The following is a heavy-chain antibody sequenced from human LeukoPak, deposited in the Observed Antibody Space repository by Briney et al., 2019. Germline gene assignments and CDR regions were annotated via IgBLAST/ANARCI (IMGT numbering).Heavy chain of an antibody. CDR2: ITSSSNYI. Sequence: GGSLRLSCAASGFTFSSYNMNWVRQAPGKGLEWVSSITSSSNYIYYADSVKGRFTISRDNAKNSLYLQMNSLRAEDTAVYYCARDGAYCGGDCYPEPYDYWGQGTLVTVSS. CDR3: ARDGAYCGGDCYPEPYDY. J-gene: IGHJ4*02. V-gene: IGHV3-21*01. CDR1: GFTFSSYN. D-gene: IGHD2-21*02.